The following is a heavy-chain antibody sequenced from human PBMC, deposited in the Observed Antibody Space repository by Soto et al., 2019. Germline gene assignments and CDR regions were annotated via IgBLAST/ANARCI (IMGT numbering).Heavy chain of an antibody. J-gene: IGHJ4*02. CDR2: ISGNGGST. CDR1: GFIFSSYA. D-gene: IGHD6-13*01. Sequence: GGSLRLSCAASGFIFSSYAMSWVRQAPGKGLEWVSFISGNGGSTYYAESVKGRFTISRDNSKNTLYLQMNSLRAEDTAVYYCAKREKYSSTWALDYWGQGTLVTVS. V-gene: IGHV3-23*01. CDR3: AKREKYSSTWALDY.